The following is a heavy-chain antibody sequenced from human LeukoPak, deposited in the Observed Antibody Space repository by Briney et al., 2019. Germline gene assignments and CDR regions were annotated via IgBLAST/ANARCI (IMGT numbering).Heavy chain of an antibody. CDR1: GYTFTSYG. J-gene: IGHJ4*02. D-gene: IGHD3-22*01. CDR3: ARVIVTYYYDSSGYYLDY. Sequence: ASVKVSCKASGYTFTSYGISWVRRAPGQGLEWMGWISAYNGNTNYAQKLQGRVTMTTDTSTSTSYMELRSLRSDDTAVYYCARVIVTYYYDSSGYYLDYWGQGTLVTVSS. V-gene: IGHV1-18*01. CDR2: ISAYNGNT.